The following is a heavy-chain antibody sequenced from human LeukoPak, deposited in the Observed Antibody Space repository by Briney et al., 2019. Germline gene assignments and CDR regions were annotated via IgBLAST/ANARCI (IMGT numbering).Heavy chain of an antibody. V-gene: IGHV4-34*01. CDR1: GGSFSGYY. J-gene: IGHJ5*02. CDR3: ARRGYYGSGRFDP. CDR2: INHSGST. Sequence: PSETLSLTCAVYGGSFSGYYWSWIRQPPGKGLEWIREINHSGSTNYNPSLKSRVTISVDTSKNQFSLKLSSVTAADTAVYYCARRGYYGSGRFDPWGPGTLVTVSS. D-gene: IGHD3-10*01.